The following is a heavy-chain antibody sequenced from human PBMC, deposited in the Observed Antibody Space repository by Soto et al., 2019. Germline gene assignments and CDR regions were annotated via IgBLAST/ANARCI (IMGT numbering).Heavy chain of an antibody. J-gene: IGHJ4*02. CDR1: GGSISSYY. CDR3: ARVRPTAGRFYFDY. Sequence: SETLSLTCTVSGGSISSYYWSWIRQPPGKGLEWIGYIYYSGTTNYNPSLKSRVTISVDASKNQFSLKLSSVTAADTAVYYCARVRPTAGRFYFDYWGQGTLVTVSS. V-gene: IGHV4-59*01. D-gene: IGHD6-19*01. CDR2: IYYSGTT.